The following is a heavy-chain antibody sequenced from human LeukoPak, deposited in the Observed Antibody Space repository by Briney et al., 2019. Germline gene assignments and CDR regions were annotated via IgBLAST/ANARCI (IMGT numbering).Heavy chain of an antibody. J-gene: IGHJ4*02. CDR3: YRGAPLPY. D-gene: IGHD3-10*01. CDR1: GGTFSSYA. CDR2: IIPILGIA. Sequence: GASVKVSCKASGGTFSSYAISWVRQAPGEGLERMGRIIPILGIANYAQKFQGRVTITADKSTSTAYMELSSLRSEDTAVYYCYRGAPLPYWGQGTLVTVSS. V-gene: IGHV1-69*04.